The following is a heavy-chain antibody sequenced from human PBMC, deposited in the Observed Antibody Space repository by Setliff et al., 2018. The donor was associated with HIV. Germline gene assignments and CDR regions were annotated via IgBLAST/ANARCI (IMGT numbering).Heavy chain of an antibody. CDR1: GFSLSTSGVG. D-gene: IGHD3-3*02. CDR3: AHILQDPPSHFYYYFYMDV. Sequence: SGPTLVNPTQTLTLTCTFSGFSLSTSGVGVGWVRQPPGKALEWLALIYWDDDKRYSPSLKSRLTITKDTSKNQVVLTMTSMDPVDTATYYCAHILQDPPSHFYYYFYMDVWGKGTTVTVSS. J-gene: IGHJ6*03. CDR2: IYWDDDK. V-gene: IGHV2-5*02.